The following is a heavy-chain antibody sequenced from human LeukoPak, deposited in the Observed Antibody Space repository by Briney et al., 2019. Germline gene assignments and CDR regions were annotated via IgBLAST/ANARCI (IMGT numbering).Heavy chain of an antibody. CDR2: MNPNSGNT. J-gene: IGHJ6*03. CDR1: GYTFTSYY. Sequence: ASVKVSCKASGYTFTSYYMHWVRQAPGQGLEWMGWMNPNSGNTGYAQKFQGRVTMTRNTSISTAYMELSSLRSEDTAVYYCAREGLYSSSWYYYYYYMDVWGKGTTVTISS. CDR3: AREGLYSSSWYYYYYYMDV. V-gene: IGHV1-8*02. D-gene: IGHD6-13*01.